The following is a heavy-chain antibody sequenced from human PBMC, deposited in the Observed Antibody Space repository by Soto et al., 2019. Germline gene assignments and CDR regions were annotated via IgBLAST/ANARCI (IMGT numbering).Heavy chain of an antibody. V-gene: IGHV3-21*01. J-gene: IGHJ6*02. D-gene: IGHD6-13*01. Sequence: EVQLVESGGGLVKPGGSLRLSCAASGFTFSSYSMNWVRQAPGKGLEWVSSISSSSSYIYYADSVKGRFTISRDNAKNSLYLQMNSLRAEDTAVYYCARDSLRATYSSSWSLKPYYYYYGMDVWGQGTTVTVSS. CDR2: ISSSSSYI. CDR3: ARDSLRATYSSSWSLKPYYYYYGMDV. CDR1: GFTFSSYS.